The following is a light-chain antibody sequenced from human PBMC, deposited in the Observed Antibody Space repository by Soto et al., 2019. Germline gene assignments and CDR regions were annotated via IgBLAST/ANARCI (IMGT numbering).Light chain of an antibody. CDR1: ESIGNY. J-gene: IGKJ4*01. CDR3: QWRSDWRARLT. CDR2: DAS. Sequence: EVVLTQSPATLSLSPGERATLSCRASESIGNYLAWYQQKLGQAPKLLIYDASHRAIGIPGRFSGDGSGTGFTLTMSSLEPDDFAVYYCQWRSDWRARLTFGGGTKVEIK. V-gene: IGKV3-11*01.